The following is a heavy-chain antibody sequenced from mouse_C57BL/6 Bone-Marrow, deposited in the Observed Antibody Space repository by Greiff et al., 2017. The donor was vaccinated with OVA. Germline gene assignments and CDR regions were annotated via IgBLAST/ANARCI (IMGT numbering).Heavy chain of an antibody. J-gene: IGHJ3*01. CDR3: TLYSFAY. D-gene: IGHD2-1*01. CDR1: GFNIKDDY. CDR2: IDPENGDT. Sequence: EVQLVESGAELVRPGASVKLSCTASGFNIKDDYMHWVKQRPEQGLEWIGWIDPENGDTEYASKFQGKATITADTSSNTAYLQLSSLTSEDTAVYYCTLYSFAYWGQGTLVTVSA. V-gene: IGHV14-4*01.